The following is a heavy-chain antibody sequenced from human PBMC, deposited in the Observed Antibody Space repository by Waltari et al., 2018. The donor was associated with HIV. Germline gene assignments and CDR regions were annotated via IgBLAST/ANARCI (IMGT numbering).Heavy chain of an antibody. D-gene: IGHD6-13*01. J-gene: IGHJ4*02. CDR3: HETMIAAAGNRQDY. CDR1: GGSFCGYY. CDR2: INHSGST. Sequence: QVQLQQWGAGLLKPSETLSLTCAVYGGSFCGYYWSWIRQPPGKGLEWIGEINHSGSTNYNPSLKSRVTISVDTSKNQFSLKLSSVTAADTAVYYCHETMIAAAGNRQDYWGQGTLVTVSS. V-gene: IGHV4-34*01.